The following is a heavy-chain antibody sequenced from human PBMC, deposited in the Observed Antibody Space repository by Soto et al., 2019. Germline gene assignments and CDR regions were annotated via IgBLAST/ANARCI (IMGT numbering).Heavy chain of an antibody. CDR1: GFSLSSSGVG. CDR2: IYWDDDK. V-gene: IGHV2-5*02. CDR3: ARGGWTTYYSPFFDY. Sequence: QITLKESGTTLVRPTQTLTLTCTFSGFSLSSSGVGVGWIRQPPGKALEWLALIYWDDDKRYSPSLKIRLTITKDTAKNQGVLTLTTLDTVDTATYYCARGGWTTYYSPFFDYWGQGTRVTVSS. J-gene: IGHJ4*02. D-gene: IGHD3-10*01.